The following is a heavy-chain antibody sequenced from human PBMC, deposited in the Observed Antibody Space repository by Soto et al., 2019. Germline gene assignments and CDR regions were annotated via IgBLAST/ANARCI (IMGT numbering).Heavy chain of an antibody. D-gene: IGHD5-18*01. CDR2: INAGNGNT. CDR1: GYTFTSYA. CDR3: ARAPSTWVQLWLNY. V-gene: IGHV1-3*01. Sequence: ASVKVSCKASGYTFTSYAMHWVRQAPGQRHEWMGWINAGNGNTKYSQKFQGRVTITRDTSASTAYMELSSLRSEDTAVYYCARAPSTWVQLWLNYWGQGTLVTVSS. J-gene: IGHJ4*02.